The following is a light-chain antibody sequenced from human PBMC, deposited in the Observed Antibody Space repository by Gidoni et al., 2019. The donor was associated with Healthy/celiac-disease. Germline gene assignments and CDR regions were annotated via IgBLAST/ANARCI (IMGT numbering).Light chain of an antibody. Sequence: DIVMTQSPDSLSVSLGERATINCKDSQSVLYSYNNKNYLAWYQQKPGQPPKLLIYCASSLESGVPDRFSGSGSGTDFTLTISSLQAEDVAVYYCQQYYSTPLTFGGGTKVEIK. CDR1: QSVLYSYNNKNY. J-gene: IGKJ4*01. V-gene: IGKV4-1*01. CDR2: CAS. CDR3: QQYYSTPLT.